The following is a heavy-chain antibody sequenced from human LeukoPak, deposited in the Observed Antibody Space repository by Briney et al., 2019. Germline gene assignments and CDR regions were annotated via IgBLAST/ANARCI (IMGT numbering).Heavy chain of an antibody. Sequence: GASVKVSCKASGYTFTGYYMHWVRQAPGQGLEWMGWINPNSGGTNYAQKFQGRVTMTRDTSISTAYMELSRLRSDDTAVYYYARVTAARGYFDYWGQGTLVTVSS. V-gene: IGHV1-2*02. CDR3: ARVTAARGYFDY. CDR2: INPNSGGT. CDR1: GYTFTGYY. D-gene: IGHD6-6*01. J-gene: IGHJ4*02.